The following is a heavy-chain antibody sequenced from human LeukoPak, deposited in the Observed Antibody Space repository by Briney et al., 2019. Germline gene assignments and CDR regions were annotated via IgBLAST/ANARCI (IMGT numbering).Heavy chain of an antibody. V-gene: IGHV1-2*02. D-gene: IGHD6-13*01. CDR3: VRGIAAAGTRVLYYMDV. CDR1: GYTFSDYY. J-gene: IGHJ6*03. Sequence: ASVKVSCRASGYTFSDYYMHWVRQAAGQGLEWMGWINPNSGGTNYAQKFQGRVTMTRDTSISTAYMELSRLRSDDTAVYYCVRGIAAAGTRVLYYMDVWGKGTTVTFSS. CDR2: INPNSGGT.